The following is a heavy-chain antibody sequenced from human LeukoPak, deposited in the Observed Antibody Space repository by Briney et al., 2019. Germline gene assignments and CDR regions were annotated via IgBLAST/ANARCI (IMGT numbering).Heavy chain of an antibody. J-gene: IGHJ5*02. D-gene: IGHD3-9*01. CDR2: VSGSGGST. V-gene: IGHV3-23*01. CDR3: ARDRGYDILTGYLSWFDP. Sequence: PGGSLRLSCAASGFTLSSYAMSWVRQAPGKGLEWVSGVSGSGGSTVYTDSVKGRFTISRDNSKNTLYLQMNSLRAEDTAAYYCARDRGYDILTGYLSWFDPWGQGTLVTVSS. CDR1: GFTLSSYA.